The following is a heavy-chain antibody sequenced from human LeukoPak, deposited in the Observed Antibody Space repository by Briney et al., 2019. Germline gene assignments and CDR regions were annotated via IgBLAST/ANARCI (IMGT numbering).Heavy chain of an antibody. J-gene: IGHJ6*02. CDR3: ARVRGNYYMDV. Sequence: GGSLRLSCAASGLSFSRYWMSWVRQAPGKGLEWVANIKQDGSEKYYVDSVRGRFTISRDNAKNSLYLQMNSLRAEDSAVYYCARVRGNYYMDVWGQGTTVTVSS. D-gene: IGHD1-26*01. CDR1: GLSFSRYW. CDR2: IKQDGSEK. V-gene: IGHV3-7*05.